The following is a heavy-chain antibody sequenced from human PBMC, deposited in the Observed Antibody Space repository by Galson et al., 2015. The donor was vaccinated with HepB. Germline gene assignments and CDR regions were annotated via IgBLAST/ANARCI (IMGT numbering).Heavy chain of an antibody. CDR3: TTSITIFGVVMGSDY. D-gene: IGHD3-3*01. Sequence: SLRLSCAASGFTFSNAWMNWVRQAPGKGLEWVGRIKSKTDGGTTDYAAPVKGRFTISRDDSKNTLYLQMNSLKTEDTAVYYCTTSITIFGVVMGSDYWGQGTLVTVSS. J-gene: IGHJ4*02. CDR1: GFTFSNAW. CDR2: IKSKTDGGTT. V-gene: IGHV3-15*07.